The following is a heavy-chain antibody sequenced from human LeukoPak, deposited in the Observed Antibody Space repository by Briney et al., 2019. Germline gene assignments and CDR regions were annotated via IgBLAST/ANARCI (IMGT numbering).Heavy chain of an antibody. V-gene: IGHV3-53*01. CDR2: IYRGGST. J-gene: IGHJ4*02. Sequence: GGSLRLSCAASGLHVSTNNMNWVRQAPGKGLEWVSVIYRGGSTLNANSVKGRFTISRDSSRNTLFLQMNSLRAEDTAVYYCARGYSSADYWGQGTLVTVSS. D-gene: IGHD5-18*01. CDR1: GLHVSTNN. CDR3: ARGYSSADY.